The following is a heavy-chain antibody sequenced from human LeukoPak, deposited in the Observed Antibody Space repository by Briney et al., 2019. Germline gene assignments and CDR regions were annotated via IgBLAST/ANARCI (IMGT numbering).Heavy chain of an antibody. D-gene: IGHD6-13*01. CDR1: ELTFVDLA. V-gene: IGHV3-9*01. CDR3: ASATGYSGSLPNY. J-gene: IGHJ4*02. CDR2: ISFNSSSV. Sequence: GGSLSPSVQAPELTFVDLAPQWSGQPQGKGRGGVQGISFNSSSVGYADSVKGRCTISRDNAKNSLYLQMNSLRAEDTAVYYCASATGYSGSLPNYWGQGTLVTVSS.